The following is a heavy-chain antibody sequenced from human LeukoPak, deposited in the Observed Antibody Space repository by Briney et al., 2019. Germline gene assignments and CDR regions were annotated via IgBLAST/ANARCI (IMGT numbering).Heavy chain of an antibody. Sequence: ASVKVSCKASGYTFTGYYMHWVRQAPGQGLEWMGWINPNSGGTNYAQKFQGGVTMTRDTSISTAYMELSRLRSDDTAVYYCARLVGATDYYYYGMDVWGQGTTVTVSS. CDR1: GYTFTGYY. CDR2: INPNSGGT. J-gene: IGHJ6*02. CDR3: ARLVGATDYYYYGMDV. D-gene: IGHD1-26*01. V-gene: IGHV1-2*02.